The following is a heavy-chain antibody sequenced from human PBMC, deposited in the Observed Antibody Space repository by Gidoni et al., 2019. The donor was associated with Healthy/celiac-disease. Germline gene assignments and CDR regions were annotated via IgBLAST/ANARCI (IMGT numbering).Heavy chain of an antibody. Sequence: QVQLQESGPGLVKPSETLSLTCAVSGYSISSGYYWGWIRQPPGKGLEWIGIIYHSGSTYYNPSLKSRVTISVDTSKNQFSLKLSSVTAADTAGYYCASHSGRRSFDYWGQGTLVTVSS. D-gene: IGHD5-12*01. J-gene: IGHJ4*02. CDR3: ASHSGRRSFDY. CDR2: IYHSGST. CDR1: GYSISSGYY. V-gene: IGHV4-38-2*01.